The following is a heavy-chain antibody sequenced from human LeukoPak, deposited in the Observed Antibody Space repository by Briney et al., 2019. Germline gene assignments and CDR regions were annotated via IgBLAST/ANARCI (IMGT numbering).Heavy chain of an antibody. Sequence: SETLSLTCTVSGGSISSYYWSWIRQPPGKGLEWIGYIYYSGSNNYNPSLKSRVTISVDTSKNQFSLKLSSVTAADTAVYYCARETSSGWYTYFDYWGQGTLVTVSS. V-gene: IGHV4-59*01. D-gene: IGHD6-19*01. CDR3: ARETSSGWYTYFDY. CDR2: IYYSGSN. CDR1: GGSISSYY. J-gene: IGHJ4*02.